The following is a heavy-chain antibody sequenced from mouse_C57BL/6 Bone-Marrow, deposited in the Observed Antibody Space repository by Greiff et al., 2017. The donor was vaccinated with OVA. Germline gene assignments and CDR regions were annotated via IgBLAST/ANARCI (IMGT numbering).Heavy chain of an antibody. Sequence: VQLQQSGAELVRPGASVKLSCKASGYTFTDYYINWVKQRPGQGLEWIARIYPGSGNTYYNEKFKGKATLTAEKSSSTAYMQLSSLTSEDSAVYFCARSTILGEDYWGQGTTLTVSS. D-gene: IGHD4-1*01. CDR1: GYTFTDYY. J-gene: IGHJ2*01. CDR2: IYPGSGNT. V-gene: IGHV1-76*01. CDR3: ARSTILGEDY.